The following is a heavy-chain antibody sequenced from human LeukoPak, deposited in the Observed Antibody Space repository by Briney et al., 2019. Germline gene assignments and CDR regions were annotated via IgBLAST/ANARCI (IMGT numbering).Heavy chain of an antibody. CDR1: GFTFSSYG. J-gene: IGHJ6*03. CDR2: IWYDGSNK. Sequence: GGSLRLSCAASGFTFSSYGMHWVRQAPGKGLEWVAVIWYDGSNKYYADSVKGRFTISRDNAKNSLFLQMDSLRAEDTAVYYCVRILEGYSYYMDAWGKGTTVTVSS. CDR3: VRILEGYSYYMDA. V-gene: IGHV3-33*01.